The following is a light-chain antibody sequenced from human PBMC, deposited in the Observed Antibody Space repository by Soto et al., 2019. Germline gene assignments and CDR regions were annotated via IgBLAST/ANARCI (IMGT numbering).Light chain of an antibody. CDR1: QSVSSY. J-gene: IGKJ5*01. V-gene: IGKV3-20*01. Sequence: ESVLTQSPGTLSLSPGERATLSCRASQSVSSYLAWYQQKPGQAPRLLIYGASSRATGIPDRFSGSGSGTDFTLTISRLEPEDFAVYYCQQYGSSPRTFGQGTRLEIK. CDR3: QQYGSSPRT. CDR2: GAS.